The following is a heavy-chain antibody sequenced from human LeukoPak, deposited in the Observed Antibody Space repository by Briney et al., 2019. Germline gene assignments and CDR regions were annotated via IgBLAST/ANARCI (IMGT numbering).Heavy chain of an antibody. V-gene: IGHV3-21*01. Sequence: GGSLRLSCAASGFTFSSYSMNWVRQAPGKGLEWVSSISSSSYIYYADSVKGRFTISRDNAKNSLYLQMNSLRAEDTAVYYCARDTEVGATTLNYWGQGTLVTVSS. CDR2: ISSSSYI. J-gene: IGHJ4*02. CDR1: GFTFSSYS. CDR3: ARDTEVGATTLNY. D-gene: IGHD1-26*01.